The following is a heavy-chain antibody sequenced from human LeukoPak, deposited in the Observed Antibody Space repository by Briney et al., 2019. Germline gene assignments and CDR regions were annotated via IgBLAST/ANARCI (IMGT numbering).Heavy chain of an antibody. J-gene: IGHJ4*02. Sequence: GGSLRLSCAASGFTFSSYWMHWVRQAPGKGLVWVSRINSDGSSTSYADSVKGRFTISRDNAKNTLYLQMNSLRAEDTAVYYCARECYYYDSSGYSYYFDYWGQGTLVTVSS. CDR3: ARECYYYDSSGYSYYFDY. CDR1: GFTFSSYW. CDR2: INSDGSST. D-gene: IGHD3-22*01. V-gene: IGHV3-74*01.